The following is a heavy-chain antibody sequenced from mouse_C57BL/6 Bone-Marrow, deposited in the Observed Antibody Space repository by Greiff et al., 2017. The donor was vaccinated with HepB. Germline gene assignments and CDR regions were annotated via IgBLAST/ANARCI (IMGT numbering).Heavy chain of an antibody. D-gene: IGHD6-1*01. CDR3: ARRQRGDAMDY. J-gene: IGHJ4*01. CDR1: GYTFTDYN. CDR2: INPNNGGT. Sequence: EVMLVESGPELVKPGASVKIPCKASGYTFTDYNMDWVKQSHGKSLEWIGDINPNNGGTIYKQKFKGKATLTVDKPSSTTYMELRSLTSEDNAVNYSARRQRGDAMDYWGQGNSVTVSS. V-gene: IGHV1-18*01.